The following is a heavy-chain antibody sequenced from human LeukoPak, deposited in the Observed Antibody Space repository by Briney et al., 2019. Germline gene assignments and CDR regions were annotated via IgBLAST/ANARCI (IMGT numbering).Heavy chain of an antibody. V-gene: IGHV4-34*01. Sequence: PSETLSLTXAVYGGSFSGYYWSWICQPPGKGLERIGEINHSGSTNYNPSLKSRVTISVDTSKNQFSLKLGSVTAADTAVYYCARGELFVTVGYYYYYMDVWGKGTTVTVSS. CDR1: GGSFSGYY. D-gene: IGHD2-21*01. CDR2: INHSGST. J-gene: IGHJ6*03. CDR3: ARGELFVTVGYYYYYMDV.